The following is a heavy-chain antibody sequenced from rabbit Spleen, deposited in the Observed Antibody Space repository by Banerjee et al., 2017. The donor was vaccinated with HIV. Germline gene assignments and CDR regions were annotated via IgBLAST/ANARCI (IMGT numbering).Heavy chain of an antibody. CDR2: IYDGGSGST. CDR3: ARDVPGDAGVFNL. CDR1: GFSFSGGYY. V-gene: IGHV1S40*01. Sequence: QQLVESGGGLVKPGASLTLTCKASGFSFSGGYYMCWVRQAPGKGLEWIACIYDGGSGSTYYASWAKGRFTISKTSSTTVTLQMTSLTAADTATYFCARDVPGDAGVFNLWGPGTLVTVS. J-gene: IGHJ4*01. D-gene: IGHD4-2*01.